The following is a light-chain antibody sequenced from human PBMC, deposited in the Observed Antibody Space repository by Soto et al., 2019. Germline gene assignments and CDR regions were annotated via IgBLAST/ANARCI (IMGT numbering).Light chain of an antibody. Sequence: IVMTQTPTTPSVSPGDRATLSYSASQSVSSNFAWYQQKPGQAPRLLIYDASTRATGIQARFSGSGSGTEFTLTIRSLQSEDLAVYYCKQYSRWPETFGQGTKVDIK. J-gene: IGKJ1*01. V-gene: IGKV3D-15*01. CDR3: KQYSRWPET. CDR1: QSVSSN. CDR2: DAS.